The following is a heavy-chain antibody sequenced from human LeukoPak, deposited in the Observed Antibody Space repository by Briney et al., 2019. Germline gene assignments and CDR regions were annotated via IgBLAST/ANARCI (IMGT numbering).Heavy chain of an antibody. Sequence: PGGSLRLSCAASGFTINNYAMSWVRQAPGKGLEWVSTISGSGGRTYYADSVKGRFTISRDNSKNTLYLQMNSLRADDTAVYYCVKSSLVAPYDYWGQGTLVTVSS. V-gene: IGHV3-23*01. D-gene: IGHD2-15*01. CDR3: VKSSLVAPYDY. CDR1: GFTINNYA. J-gene: IGHJ4*02. CDR2: ISGSGGRT.